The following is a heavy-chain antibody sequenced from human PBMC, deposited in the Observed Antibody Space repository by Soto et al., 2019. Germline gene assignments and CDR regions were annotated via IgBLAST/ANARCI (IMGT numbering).Heavy chain of an antibody. D-gene: IGHD2-8*01. J-gene: IGHJ3*02. Sequence: ASVKVSCKASGYTFTIYGISWVRQAPGQGLEWMGWISAYNGNTNYAQKLQGRVTMTTDTSTSTAYMELRSLRSDDTAVYYCARDRLGYCTNGVCPDDAFDIWG. CDR2: ISAYNGNT. CDR1: GYTFTIYG. V-gene: IGHV1-18*01. CDR3: ARDRLGYCTNGVCPDDAFDI.